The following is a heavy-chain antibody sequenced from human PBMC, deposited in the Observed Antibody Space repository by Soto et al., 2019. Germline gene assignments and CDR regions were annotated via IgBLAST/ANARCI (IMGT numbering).Heavy chain of an antibody. V-gene: IGHV4-39*07. CDR2: IYYSGST. CDR3: AKDQLYYYDSSPFDY. Sequence: ETLSLTCTVSGDSISGSSYYWGWIRQPPGKGLEWIGYIYYSGSTYYNPSLKSRVTISEDTSKNQFSLKLSSVTAADTAVYYCAKDQLYYYDSSPFDYWGQGTLVTVSS. J-gene: IGHJ4*02. D-gene: IGHD3-22*01. CDR1: GDSISGSSYY.